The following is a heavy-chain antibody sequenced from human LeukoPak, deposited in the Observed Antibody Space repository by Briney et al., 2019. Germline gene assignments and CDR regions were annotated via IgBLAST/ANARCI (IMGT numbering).Heavy chain of an antibody. CDR3: ARGRRHYYYYGMDV. V-gene: IGHV4-34*01. CDR2: INHSGST. CDR1: GGSFSGYY. Sequence: SETLSLTCVVYGGSFSGYYWSWIRQPPGKGLEWIGEINHSGSTNYNPSLKSRVTISVDTSKNQFSLKLSSVTAADTAVYYCARGRRHYYYYGMDVWGQGTTVTVSS. J-gene: IGHJ6*02.